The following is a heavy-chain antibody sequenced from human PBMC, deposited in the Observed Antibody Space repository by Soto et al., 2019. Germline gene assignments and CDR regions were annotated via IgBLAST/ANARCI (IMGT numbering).Heavy chain of an antibody. Sequence: ASVKVSCKASGYSFTDYHIHWVRQAPGQGLEWLGRINPKSGGTSTAQKFQGWVTMTTDTSISTASMELTRLTPDDTAIYYCARGDSTDCSNGVCSFFYDHDMDVWGQGTTVTVSS. J-gene: IGHJ6*02. D-gene: IGHD2-8*01. CDR3: ARGDSTDCSNGVCSFFYDHDMDV. CDR2: INPKSGGT. CDR1: GYSFTDYH. V-gene: IGHV1-2*04.